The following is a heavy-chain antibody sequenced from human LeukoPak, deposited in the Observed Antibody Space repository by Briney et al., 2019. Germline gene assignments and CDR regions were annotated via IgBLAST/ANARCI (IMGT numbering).Heavy chain of an antibody. V-gene: IGHV5-51*01. J-gene: IGHJ3*02. D-gene: IGHD4-17*01. CDR2: IYPGDSDT. Sequence: GESLKISCKGSGYSFTTYWIGWVRQMPGKGLEWMGIIYPGDSDTRYSPSFQGQVTISVDKSISTAYLQWSSLKASDTAMYYCARRATVTTNDAFDIWGQGTMVTVSS. CDR1: GYSFTTYW. CDR3: ARRATVTTNDAFDI.